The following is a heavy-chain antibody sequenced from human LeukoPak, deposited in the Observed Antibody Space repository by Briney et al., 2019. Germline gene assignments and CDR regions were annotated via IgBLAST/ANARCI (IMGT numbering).Heavy chain of an antibody. J-gene: IGHJ4*02. D-gene: IGHD5-24*01. CDR1: GGSISSNNYY. Sequence: SETLSLTCTVSGGSISSNNYYWGWIRQPPGKGLEWIESIYYSGSTYYNPSLKSRVTISVDTSKNQFSLKLSSVTAADTAVYYCARHGRWLHHFDYWGQGTLVTVSS. V-gene: IGHV4-39*01. CDR2: IYYSGST. CDR3: ARHGRWLHHFDY.